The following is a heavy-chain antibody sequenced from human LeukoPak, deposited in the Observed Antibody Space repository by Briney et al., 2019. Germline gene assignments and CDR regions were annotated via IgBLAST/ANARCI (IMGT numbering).Heavy chain of an antibody. J-gene: IGHJ4*02. V-gene: IGHV3-49*04. CDR1: GFTFGDSA. CDR2: IRSKAYGGTT. Sequence: GGSLRLSCTASGFTFGDSAMSWVRQAPGKGLEWVGFIRSKAYGGTTEYAVSVKGRFTISRDDSKSIAYLQMNSLKTEDTAVYFCTRWKFGGYAGGADYWGQGTLVTVSS. D-gene: IGHD5-12*01. CDR3: TRWKFGGYAGGADY.